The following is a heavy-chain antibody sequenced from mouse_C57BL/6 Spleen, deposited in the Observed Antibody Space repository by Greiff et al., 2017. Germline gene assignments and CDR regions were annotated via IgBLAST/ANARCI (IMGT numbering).Heavy chain of an antibody. Sequence: QVQLQQSGAELARPGASVKLSCKASGYTFTSSGISWVKQRPGQGLEWIGEIYPRSGSTEYNETFKGKATLTADTSSSTAYMELRSLTSEDSAVYYCARYDGVAGRAMDYWGQGTSVTVSS. CDR1: GYTFTSSG. CDR3: ARYDGVAGRAMDY. D-gene: IGHD2-3*01. J-gene: IGHJ4*01. CDR2: IYPRSGST. V-gene: IGHV1-81*01.